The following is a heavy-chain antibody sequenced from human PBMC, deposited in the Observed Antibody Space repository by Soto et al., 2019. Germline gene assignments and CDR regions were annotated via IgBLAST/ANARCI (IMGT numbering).Heavy chain of an antibody. D-gene: IGHD2-2*01. V-gene: IGHV3-9*01. CDR2: ISWNSGSI. CDR3: AKDRLGYCSSTSCQDAFDI. CDR1: GFTFDDYA. J-gene: IGHJ3*02. Sequence: EVQLVESGGGLVQPGRSLRLSCAASGFTFDDYAMHWVRQAPGKCMEWVSGISWNSGSIGYADSVKGRFTISRENAKNSLYLQMNSLSAEDTALYYCAKDRLGYCSSTSCQDAFDIWGQGTMVTVSS.